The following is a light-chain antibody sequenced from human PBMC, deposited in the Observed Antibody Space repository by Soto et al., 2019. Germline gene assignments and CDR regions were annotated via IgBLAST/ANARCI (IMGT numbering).Light chain of an antibody. CDR3: QQYGGAPPRT. CDR1: QSITSNY. Sequence: EIVLTQSPGTLSLSPGERATLSCRASQSITSNYLAWYQQKPGQAPSLLIYGTSGRATGIPDRFSGSGSGTDFTLTISRLEPEDVAVYYCQQYGGAPPRTVGQGTKLEI. CDR2: GTS. V-gene: IGKV3-20*01. J-gene: IGKJ2*01.